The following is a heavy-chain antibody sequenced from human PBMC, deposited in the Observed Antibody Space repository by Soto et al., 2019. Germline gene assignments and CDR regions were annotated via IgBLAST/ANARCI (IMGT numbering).Heavy chain of an antibody. V-gene: IGHV1-69*08. CDR1: GGTFSRHS. Sequence: QVQLVQSGAEVKKPGSSVKVSCKASGGTFSRHSITWVRQAPGHGLEWIGRIIPIFGIASYAPKFKGRVTITADESTSTAYMELSRLRSDDTAVDYCAREDRDRATGLVPAAIDGMDVWGQVNTVTVS. CDR3: AREDRDRATGLVPAAIDGMDV. J-gene: IGHJ6*02. CDR2: IIPIFGIA. D-gene: IGHD2-2*01.